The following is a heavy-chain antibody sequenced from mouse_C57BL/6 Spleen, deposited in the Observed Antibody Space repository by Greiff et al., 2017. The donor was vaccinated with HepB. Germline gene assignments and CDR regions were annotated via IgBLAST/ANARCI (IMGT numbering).Heavy chain of an antibody. CDR3: ARSSLSFAY. CDR1: GYTFTSYW. V-gene: IGHV1-64*01. D-gene: IGHD2-3*01. Sequence: QVQLQPGAELVKPGASVKLSCKASGYTFTSYWMHGVKQRPGQGLEWIGMIHPNSGSTNYNEKFKSKATLTVDKSSSTAYMQLSSLTSEDSAVYYCARSSLSFAYWGQGTLVTVSA. CDR2: IHPNSGST. J-gene: IGHJ3*01.